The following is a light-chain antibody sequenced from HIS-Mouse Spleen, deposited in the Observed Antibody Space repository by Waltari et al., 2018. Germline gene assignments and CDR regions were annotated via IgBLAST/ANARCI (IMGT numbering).Light chain of an antibody. J-gene: IGLJ3*02. CDR1: TSSVGCYNY. CDR3: SSYTSSSTWV. CDR2: EVS. V-gene: IGLV2-14*01. Sequence: QSALPPPASVSGSPGQSITLPCPGTTSSVGCYNYVSWYQQHPGQAPKLIIYEVSNRPSGVSNRFSGSKSGNTASLTISGLQAEDEADYYCSSYTSSSTWVFGGGTKLTVL.